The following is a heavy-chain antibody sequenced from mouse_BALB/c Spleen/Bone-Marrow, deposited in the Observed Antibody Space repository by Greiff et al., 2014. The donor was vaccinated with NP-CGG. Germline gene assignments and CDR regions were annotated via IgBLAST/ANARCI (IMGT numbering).Heavy chain of an antibody. D-gene: IGHD2-3*01. J-gene: IGHJ4*01. CDR3: ARGLLQYYYAMDY. CDR1: GFNIKDTY. V-gene: IGHV14-3*02. Sequence: EVKLEESGAELVKPGASVKLSCTASGFNIKDTYMHWVEQRPEQGLEWIGRIDPANGNTKYDPKFQGKATITADTSSNTAYLQLSSLTSEDTAVYYCARGLLQYYYAMDYWGQGTPVTVSS. CDR2: IDPANGNT.